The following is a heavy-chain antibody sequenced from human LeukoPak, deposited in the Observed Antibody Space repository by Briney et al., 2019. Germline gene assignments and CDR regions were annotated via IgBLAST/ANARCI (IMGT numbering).Heavy chain of an antibody. CDR3: ARAPNPNYYFDY. Sequence: SVKVSCKASGGTFSSYAISWVRQAPGQGLEWMGGIIPIFGTANYAQKFQGRVTITADESTSTAYMELSSLRSEDTAVYYCARAPNPNYYFDYWGQGTLVTVSS. V-gene: IGHV1-69*01. J-gene: IGHJ4*02. D-gene: IGHD1-14*01. CDR2: IIPIFGTA. CDR1: GGTFSSYA.